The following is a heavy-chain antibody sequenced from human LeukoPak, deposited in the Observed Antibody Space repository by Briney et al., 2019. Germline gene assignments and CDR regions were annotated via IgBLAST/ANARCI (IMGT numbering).Heavy chain of an antibody. D-gene: IGHD1-26*01. CDR2: IYYSGST. J-gene: IGHJ6*03. CDR3: ARVVRGWELTYYYMDV. V-gene: IGHV4-59*12. CDR1: GGSISSYY. Sequence: SETLSLTCTVSGGSISSYYWSWIRQPPGKGLEWIGYIYYSGSTYYNPSLKSRVTISVDTSKNQFSLKLSSVTAADTAVYYCARVVRGWELTYYYMDVWGKGTTVTVSS.